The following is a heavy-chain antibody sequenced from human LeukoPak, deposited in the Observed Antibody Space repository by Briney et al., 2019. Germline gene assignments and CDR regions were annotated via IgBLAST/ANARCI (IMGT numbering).Heavy chain of an antibody. D-gene: IGHD3-16*02. J-gene: IGHJ4*02. Sequence: GGSLRLSCAASGFTVSSNYMSWVRQAPGKGLEWVASVDDVGNGLFYAESVKGRFSISRDNSKNTLFLHMNSLRADDTAVYFCASIGGWGTYPLGSWGQGTLVTVSS. CDR1: GFTVSSNY. CDR2: DDVGNGL. CDR3: ASIGGWGTYPLGS. V-gene: IGHV3-53*01.